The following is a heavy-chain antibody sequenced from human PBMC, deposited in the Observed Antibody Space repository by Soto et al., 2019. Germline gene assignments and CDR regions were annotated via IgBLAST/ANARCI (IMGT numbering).Heavy chain of an antibody. CDR2: ISDNSRNT. V-gene: IGHV3-23*01. CDR1: GFTFTDYA. J-gene: IGHJ4*02. Sequence: GGSLRLSCAASGFTFTDYAMTWVRQSPGKGLEWVSTISDNSRNTFYADSVKGRFTISRDNSKNTVYLQMNSLRAEDTAVYFCAKFDGSSWLYYLDCWGQGTLVTVSS. CDR3: AKFDGSSWLYYLDC. D-gene: IGHD6-13*01.